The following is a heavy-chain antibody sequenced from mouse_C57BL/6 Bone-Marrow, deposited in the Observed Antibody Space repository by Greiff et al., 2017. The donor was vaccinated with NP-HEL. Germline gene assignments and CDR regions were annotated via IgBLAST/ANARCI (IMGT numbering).Heavy chain of an antibody. Sequence: QVQLVESGPGLVQPSQSLSITCTVSGFSLTSYGVHWVRQSPGKGLEWLGVIWSGGSTDYNAAFISRLSISKDNSKSQVFFKMNSLQADDTAIYYCARNRDYYGSSSYWYFDVWGTGTTGTVSS. D-gene: IGHD1-1*01. J-gene: IGHJ1*03. CDR1: GFSLTSYG. CDR3: ARNRDYYGSSSYWYFDV. V-gene: IGHV2-2*01. CDR2: IWSGGST.